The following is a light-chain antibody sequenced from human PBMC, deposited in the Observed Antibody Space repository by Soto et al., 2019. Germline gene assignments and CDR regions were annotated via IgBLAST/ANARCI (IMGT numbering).Light chain of an antibody. V-gene: IGKV3-15*01. CDR3: QHHDDWLPT. CDR1: QSVSSN. J-gene: IGKJ1*01. Sequence: EIALMQSPATLSVSPGERATLSCRASQSVSSNLAWYHQKPDQAPRLLIYGASTRASGFPARFSGSGSGTYFALTISSLQSEDVAVYYCQHHDDWLPTFGQGTNVDI. CDR2: GAS.